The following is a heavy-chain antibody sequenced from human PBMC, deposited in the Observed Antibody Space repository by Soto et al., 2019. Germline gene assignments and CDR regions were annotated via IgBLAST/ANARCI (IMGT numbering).Heavy chain of an antibody. CDR2: INPNSGGT. V-gene: IGHV1-2*02. CDR1: GYTFTGYY. J-gene: IGHJ4*02. CDR3: ARDRSIVVVPAAMGY. D-gene: IGHD2-2*01. Sequence: ASVKVSCKASGYTFTGYYMHWVRQAPGQGLEWMGWINPNSGGTNYAQKFQGRVTMTRDTSISTAYMELSRLRSDDTAVYYCARDRSIVVVPAAMGYWGQGTLVTV.